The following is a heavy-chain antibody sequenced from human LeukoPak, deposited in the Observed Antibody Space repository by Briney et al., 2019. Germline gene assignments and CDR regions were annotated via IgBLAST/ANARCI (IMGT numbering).Heavy chain of an antibody. V-gene: IGHV3-23*01. D-gene: IGHD6-19*01. CDR3: AKSGSRDWDYFEF. J-gene: IGHJ4*02. CDR1: GFTFSSFA. Sequence: PGGSLRLSYAASGFTFSSFAFNWVRQAPGKGLEWVSTISGDGGATHYADSVKGRFTISRANSKNTLFLQMNSLRAEDTAVYYCAKSGSRDWDYFEFWGQGTLVTASS. CDR2: ISGDGGAT.